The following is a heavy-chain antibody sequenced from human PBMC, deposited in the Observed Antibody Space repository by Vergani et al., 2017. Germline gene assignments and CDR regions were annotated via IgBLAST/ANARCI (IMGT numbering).Heavy chain of an antibody. CDR1: GFTFSSYA. J-gene: IGHJ4*02. V-gene: IGHV3-23*01. D-gene: IGHD4-23*01. CDR3: AKGPSTVEAYYFDY. Sequence: EVQLLESGGGLVQPGGSLRLSCAASGFTFSSYAMSWVQAPGKGREWVSAISGSGGSTYYADSVKGRFTISRDNSKNTLYLQMNSLRAEETAVYYCAKGPSTVEAYYFDYWGQGTLVTVAS. CDR2: ISGSGGST.